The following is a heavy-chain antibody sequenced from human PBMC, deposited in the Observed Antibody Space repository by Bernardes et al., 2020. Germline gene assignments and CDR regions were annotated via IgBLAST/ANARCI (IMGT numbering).Heavy chain of an antibody. J-gene: IGHJ4*02. CDR1: GYTFTSYG. Sequence: ASVKVSCKASGYTFTSYGISWVRQAPGQGLEWMGWISAYNGNTNYAQKLQGRVTMTTDTSTSTAYMELRSLRSDDTAVYYCARLYYDILTGYYTPFFDYWGQGTLVTGSS. CDR3: ARLYYDILTGYYTPFFDY. D-gene: IGHD3-9*01. V-gene: IGHV1-18*01. CDR2: ISAYNGNT.